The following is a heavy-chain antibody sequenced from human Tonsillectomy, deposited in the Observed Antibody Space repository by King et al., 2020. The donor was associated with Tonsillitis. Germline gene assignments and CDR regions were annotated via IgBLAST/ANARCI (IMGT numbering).Heavy chain of an antibody. Sequence: QLQESGPRLVKPSQPLSLTCTVSGDSISSDSYSWSWIRRPAGEGLEWIGRIYSSGTTVYNPSLESPVTMSVDTSKNQFSLKLSSVTAADTAVYYCARDLSRGGWSPLGYWGQGTLVTVSS. CDR1: GDSISSDSYS. CDR2: IYSSGTT. D-gene: IGHD6-19*01. J-gene: IGHJ4*02. CDR3: ARDLSRGGWSPLGY. V-gene: IGHV4-61*02.